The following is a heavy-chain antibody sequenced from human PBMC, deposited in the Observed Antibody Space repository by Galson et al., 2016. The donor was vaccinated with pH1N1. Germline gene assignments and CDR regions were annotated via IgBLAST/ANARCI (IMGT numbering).Heavy chain of an antibody. CDR3: ARVDFGGKLGD. V-gene: IGHV4-34*01. CDR2: VNPSGST. D-gene: IGHD3-10*01. Sequence: ETLSLTCTVYGGSFSDYYWSWIRQPPGKGLEWIGEVNPSGSTIYNPSLNSRVIISADTSRNQFSLKPTSVTAADTAVYFCARVDFGGKLGDWGQGTQVTVSS. J-gene: IGHJ4*02. CDR1: GGSFSDYY.